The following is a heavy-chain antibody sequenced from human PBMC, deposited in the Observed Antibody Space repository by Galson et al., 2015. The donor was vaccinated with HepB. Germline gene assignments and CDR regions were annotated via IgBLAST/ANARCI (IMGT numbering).Heavy chain of an antibody. CDR3: ARVLPSSSSPYYYYGMDV. V-gene: IGHV4-31*03. D-gene: IGHD6-6*01. CDR1: GGSISSGGYS. CDR2: IYYSGST. Sequence: TLSLTCTVSGGSISSGGYSWSWIRQHPGKGLEWIGYIYYSGSTYYNPSLKSRVTISVDTSKNQISLKLSSVTAADTAVYYCARVLPSSSSPYYYYGMDVWGQETTVTVSS. J-gene: IGHJ6*02.